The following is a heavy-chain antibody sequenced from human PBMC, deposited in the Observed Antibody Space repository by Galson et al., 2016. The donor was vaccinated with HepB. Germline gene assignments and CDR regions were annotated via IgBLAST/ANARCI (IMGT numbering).Heavy chain of an antibody. CDR3: AHQSRGYNYGYVR. Sequence: PALVKPTQTLTLTCTFSGLSLRTSGEGVAWIRQPPGRALEWLALVYWNDDKRYSPTLKSRLTITLDTSRNLVVLRMTNMEPVDTATYYCAHQSRGYNYGYVRWGQGTLVTVSS. CDR1: GLSLRTSGEG. CDR2: VYWNDDK. J-gene: IGHJ4*02. D-gene: IGHD5-18*01. V-gene: IGHV2-5*01.